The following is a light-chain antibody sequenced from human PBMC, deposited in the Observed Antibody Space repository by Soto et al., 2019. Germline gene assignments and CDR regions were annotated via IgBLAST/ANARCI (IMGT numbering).Light chain of an antibody. V-gene: IGLV1-44*01. CDR3: AAWDDSLNGLYV. Sequence: QSTLNQPPSASGTPGQRVTISCSGSSSDIGSNTVNWYQQLPGTAPKLLIYSNNQRPSGVPDRFSGSKSGTSASLAISGLQSEDEADYYCAAWDDSLNGLYVFGTGTRSPS. J-gene: IGLJ1*01. CDR2: SNN. CDR1: SSDIGSNT.